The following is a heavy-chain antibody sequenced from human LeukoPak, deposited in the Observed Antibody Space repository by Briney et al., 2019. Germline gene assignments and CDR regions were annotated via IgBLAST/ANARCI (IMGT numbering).Heavy chain of an antibody. J-gene: IGHJ3*01. CDR3: ARWVSHGFDV. CDR1: GGSISSSY. V-gene: IGHV4-4*07. Sequence: SETLSLTCTVSGGSISSSYWSWIRQPAGKGLEWIGRIYISGTTNYNPSLKSRVTMSVGTSKNQFSLKVTSVTAADTAVYYCARWVSHGFDVWGQGTMVTVSS. CDR2: IYISGTT.